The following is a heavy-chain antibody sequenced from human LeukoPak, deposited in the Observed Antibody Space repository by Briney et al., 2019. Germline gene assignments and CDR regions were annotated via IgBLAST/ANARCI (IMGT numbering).Heavy chain of an antibody. CDR2: INHSGST. D-gene: IGHD3-22*01. V-gene: IGHV4-34*01. CDR3: ARGGSGSMNPDYYYYMDV. J-gene: IGHJ6*03. Sequence: SETLSLTCAVYGGSFGGYYWSWIRQPPGKGLEWIGEINHSGSTNYNPSLKSRVTISVDTSKNQFSLKLSSVTAADTAVYYCARGGSGSMNPDYYYYMDVWGKGTTVTVSS. CDR1: GGSFGGYY.